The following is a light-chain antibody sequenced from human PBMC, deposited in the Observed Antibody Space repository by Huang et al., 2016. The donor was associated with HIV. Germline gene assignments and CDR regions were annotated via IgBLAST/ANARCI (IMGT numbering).Light chain of an antibody. CDR2: DAS. Sequence: DIVLTQSPATLSLSPGERATISCRSSESISSLAWYQRKPGQTPRLLIYDASTSATGIPARFSGSGSGTDFTLTISSLEPEDLAVYYCHQRSNWPPFTFGPGTKVHIK. J-gene: IGKJ3*01. V-gene: IGKV3-11*01. CDR1: ESISS. CDR3: HQRSNWPPFT.